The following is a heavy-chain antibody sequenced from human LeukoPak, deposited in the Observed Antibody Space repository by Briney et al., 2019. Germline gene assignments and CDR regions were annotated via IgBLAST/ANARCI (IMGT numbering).Heavy chain of an antibody. J-gene: IGHJ3*02. V-gene: IGHV3-21*01. Sequence: GGSLRLSCAASGFTFSSYNMNWVRQAPGKGLEWVSSISSSSSYIYYADSVKGRFTISRDNAKNSLYLQMNSLRAEDTAVYYCAKIKSESIVVVPAAMDAFDIWGQGTMVTVSS. CDR2: ISSSSSYI. CDR1: GFTFSSYN. CDR3: AKIKSESIVVVPAAMDAFDI. D-gene: IGHD2-2*01.